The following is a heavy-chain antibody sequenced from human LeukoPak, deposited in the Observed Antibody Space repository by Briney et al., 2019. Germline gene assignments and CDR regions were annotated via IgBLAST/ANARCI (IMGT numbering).Heavy chain of an antibody. J-gene: IGHJ4*02. CDR2: ISYDGSNK. Sequence: SGGSLRLSCAASGFTFSSYAMHWVRQAPGKGLEWVAVISYDGSNKYYADSVKGRFTISRDNSKNTLYLQMNSLRAEDTAVYYCARDRRYYDSSGYSYYFDYWGQGTLVTVSS. CDR3: ARDRRYYDSSGYSYYFDY. CDR1: GFTFSSYA. D-gene: IGHD3-22*01. V-gene: IGHV3-30-3*01.